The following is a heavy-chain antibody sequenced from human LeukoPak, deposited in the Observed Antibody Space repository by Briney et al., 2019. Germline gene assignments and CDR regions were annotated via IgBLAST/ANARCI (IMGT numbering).Heavy chain of an antibody. J-gene: IGHJ2*01. CDR3: ARDGYNNWYFDL. V-gene: IGHV1-2*02. D-gene: IGHD5-24*01. CDR1: GYTFTDYY. CDR2: INPNSGGT. Sequence: ASVKVSCKASGYTFTDYYMHWVRQAPGQGLEWMGWINPNSGGTNYAQKFQGRVTMTRDTSISTVYMEMSRLRSDDTAVYYCARDGYNNWYFDLWGRGTLVTVSS.